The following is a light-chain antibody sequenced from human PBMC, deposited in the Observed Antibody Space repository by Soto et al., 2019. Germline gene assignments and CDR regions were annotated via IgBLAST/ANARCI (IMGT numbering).Light chain of an antibody. CDR3: QQRSNWPPLT. CDR2: DAS. V-gene: IGKV3-11*01. CDR1: QSVRTS. Sequence: EIMLSQSPAVLSLSPGERATLSCRDSQSVRTSLAWYQQKPGQPPRLLIYDASNRATGIPARFSGSGSGTDFTLTISGLEPEDVAVYFCQQRSNWPPLTFGGGTKVQI. J-gene: IGKJ4*01.